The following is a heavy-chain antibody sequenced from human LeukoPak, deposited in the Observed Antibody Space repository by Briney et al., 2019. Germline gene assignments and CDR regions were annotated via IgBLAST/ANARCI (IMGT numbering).Heavy chain of an antibody. V-gene: IGHV3-21*01. CDR2: ISSSSSYI. CDR1: GFTFSSYS. J-gene: IGHJ4*02. CDR3: ARDIAAAGFFDY. D-gene: IGHD6-13*01. Sequence: GGSLRLSCAASGFTFSSYSMNWVRQAPGKGLEWVASISSSSSYIYYADSVKGGFTISRDKAKNSLYLQMNSLRAEDTAVYYCARDIAAAGFFDYWGQGTLVTVSS.